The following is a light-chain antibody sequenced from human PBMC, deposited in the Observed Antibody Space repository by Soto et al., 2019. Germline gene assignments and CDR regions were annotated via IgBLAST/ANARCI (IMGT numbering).Light chain of an antibody. CDR1: QSVSSS. CDR2: DAS. CDR3: QQRYSWHPLT. J-gene: IGKJ4*01. Sequence: EIVLIQSPATLSLSPGERATLSCRASQSVSSSLAWYQQNPGQAPRLLIFDASNRSTGIPVRFSGSGSGTDFPLTISRPETEYFAVYSCQQRYSWHPLTFAGGTKVDIK. V-gene: IGKV3D-11*02.